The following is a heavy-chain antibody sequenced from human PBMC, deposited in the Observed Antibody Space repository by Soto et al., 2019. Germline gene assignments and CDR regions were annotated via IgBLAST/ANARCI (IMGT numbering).Heavy chain of an antibody. D-gene: IGHD3-3*01. CDR1: EFTFSSYA. Sequence: GGSLRLSCAASEFTFSSYAMSWVRQAPGKGLEWVSAISGNGGNTYHADSVKGRFTISRDNSKNTLYLQMNSLRAEDTAVYYCAKGSDFWSGSNNWFDPWGQGTLVTVSS. CDR3: AKGSDFWSGSNNWFDP. CDR2: ISGNGGNT. V-gene: IGHV3-23*01. J-gene: IGHJ5*02.